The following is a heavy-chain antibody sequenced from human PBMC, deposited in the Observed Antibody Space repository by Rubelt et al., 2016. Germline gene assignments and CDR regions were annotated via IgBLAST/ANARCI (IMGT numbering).Heavy chain of an antibody. CDR2: INAGNGNT. J-gene: IGHJ6*02. CDR3: ARAKSTSRGMDV. Sequence: QVQLVQSGAEVKKPGASVKVSCKASGYTFTTYSIHWMRQAPGQRLEWMGWINAGNGNTKYSQKFQGIFTITRDTSASTACMELSSLTSEDTAVYYCARAKSTSRGMDVWGQGTTVTVSS. CDR1: GYTFTTYS. V-gene: IGHV1-3*01.